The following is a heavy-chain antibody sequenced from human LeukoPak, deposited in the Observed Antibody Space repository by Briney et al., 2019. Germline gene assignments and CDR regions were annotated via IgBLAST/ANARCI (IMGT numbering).Heavy chain of an antibody. Sequence: PSETLSLTCTVSGGSISSGSSYWSWIRQPAGKGLEWIGRIYTSGSTNYNPSLKSRVTISVDTSKNQFSLKLSSVTAADTAVYYCARIVVMTAGAFDIWGQGTMVTVSS. CDR1: GGSISSGSSY. CDR2: IYTSGST. D-gene: IGHD2-21*02. J-gene: IGHJ3*02. CDR3: ARIVVMTAGAFDI. V-gene: IGHV4-61*02.